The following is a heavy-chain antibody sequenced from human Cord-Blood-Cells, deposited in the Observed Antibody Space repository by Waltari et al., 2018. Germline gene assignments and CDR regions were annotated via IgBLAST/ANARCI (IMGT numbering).Heavy chain of an antibody. CDR1: GFTFSSSA. V-gene: IGHV3-23*01. CDR2: ISGSGGST. CDR3: AKSEGIAAAVDY. J-gene: IGHJ4*02. D-gene: IGHD6-13*01. Sequence: EVQLLESGGGLVQPGGSLRLSCAASGFTFSSSAMSWVRQSPGKGLEWVSAISGSGGSTYYADSVKGRFTISRDNSKNTLYLQMNSLRAEDTAVYYCAKSEGIAAAVDYWGQGTLVTVSS.